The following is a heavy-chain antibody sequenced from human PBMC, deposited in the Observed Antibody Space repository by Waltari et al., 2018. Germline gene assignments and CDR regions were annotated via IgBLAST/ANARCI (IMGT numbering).Heavy chain of an antibody. CDR1: GFTFSNYW. Sequence: SGFTFSNYWMDWVRQAPGKGLVWVSRVNSDGSTTMYADSVKGRFTISRDNAKNTLYLQMNSLRGEDTAVYYCTREGRQQGGYWGQGTLVTVSS. CDR3: TREGRQQGGY. J-gene: IGHJ4*02. D-gene: IGHD6-13*01. V-gene: IGHV3-74*03. CDR2: VNSDGSTT.